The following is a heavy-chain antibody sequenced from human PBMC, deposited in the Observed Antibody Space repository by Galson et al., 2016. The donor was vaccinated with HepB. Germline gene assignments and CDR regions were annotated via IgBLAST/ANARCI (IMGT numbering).Heavy chain of an antibody. CDR2: IGWKSGTR. J-gene: IGHJ6*02. D-gene: IGHD5-24*01. V-gene: IGHV3-9*01. CDR3: ARDNVEGTPGLLYHGLDV. CDR1: GFSIEEYG. Sequence: SLRLSCAASGFSIEEYGMHWVRQAPGKGLEWVSGIGWKSGTRGYVESVRGRFTISRDNAKNSLHLEMNSLRPEDTALYYCARDNVEGTPGLLYHGLDVWGEGTMVTVSS.